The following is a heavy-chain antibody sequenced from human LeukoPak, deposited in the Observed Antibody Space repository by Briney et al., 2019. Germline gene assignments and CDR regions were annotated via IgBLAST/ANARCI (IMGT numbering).Heavy chain of an antibody. V-gene: IGHV4-59*01. Sequence: SETLSLPCPVSGGSISSYYWSWIRPPPGKGLEWIGYIYDTGSSNYNPSLESRVTISVDTSRNHFSLKLTSVTAADTALYYCAREVLWFGELSAFDIWGQGTMVTVSS. CDR1: GGSISSYY. CDR2: IYDTGSS. CDR3: AREVLWFGELSAFDI. J-gene: IGHJ3*02. D-gene: IGHD3-10*01.